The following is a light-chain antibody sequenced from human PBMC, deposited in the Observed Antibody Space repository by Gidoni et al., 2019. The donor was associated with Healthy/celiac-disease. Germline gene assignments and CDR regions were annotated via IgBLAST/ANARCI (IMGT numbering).Light chain of an antibody. CDR3: QQYNNWPYT. V-gene: IGKV3-15*01. CDR1: QSVSSN. CDR2: GAS. Sequence: SQSVSSNLAWYQQKPGQAPRLLIYGASTRATGIPARFSGSGSGTEFTLTISSLQSEDFAVCYCQQYNNWPYTFGQGTKLEIK. J-gene: IGKJ2*01.